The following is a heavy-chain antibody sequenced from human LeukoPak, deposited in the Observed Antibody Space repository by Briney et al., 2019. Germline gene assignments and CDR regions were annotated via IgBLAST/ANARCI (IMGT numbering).Heavy chain of an antibody. CDR2: INPSGST. CDR3: ARKGYYDILTGYYLRYFDL. J-gene: IGHJ5*02. CDR1: GGSFSGYY. Sequence: PSETLSLTCAVYGGSFSGYYWSWIRQPPRKGLEWIGEINPSGSTNYNPSLKSRVTISVDTSKNQFSLKLSSVTAADTAVYYCARKGYYDILTGYYLRYFDLWGQGTLVTVSS. D-gene: IGHD3-9*01. V-gene: IGHV4-34*01.